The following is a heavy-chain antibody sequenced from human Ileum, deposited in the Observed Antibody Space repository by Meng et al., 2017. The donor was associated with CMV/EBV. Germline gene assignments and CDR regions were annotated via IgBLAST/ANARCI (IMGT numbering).Heavy chain of an antibody. CDR3: ARGLFRYPAYFDL. D-gene: IGHD3-16*02. CDR1: GGSFSGYY. CDR2: INHVGRT. Sequence: QGQLQQWGAGLLKPSEPLSLTCAVYGGSFSGYYCNWIRQSPGNGLQWIAEINHVGRTNSNPSLASRVTISQDTSKNQCSLKLNSVTVADSAVYYCARGLFRYPAYFDLWGQGTLVTVSS. J-gene: IGHJ4*02. V-gene: IGHV4-34*01.